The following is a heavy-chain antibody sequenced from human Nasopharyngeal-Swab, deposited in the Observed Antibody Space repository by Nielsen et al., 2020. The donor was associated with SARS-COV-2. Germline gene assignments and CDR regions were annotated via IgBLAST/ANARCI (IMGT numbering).Heavy chain of an antibody. J-gene: IGHJ4*02. Sequence: ETLSLTCAVYGGSFSGYHWSWVRQAPGKGLEWVSAISGSGGSTYYADSVKGRFTISRDNSKNTLYLQMNSLRAEDTAVYYCAKGPGVSSSSVSGLRRDYWGQGTLVTVSS. CDR3: AKGPGVSSSSVSGLRRDY. CDR1: GGSFSGYH. CDR2: ISGSGGST. V-gene: IGHV3-23*01. D-gene: IGHD6-6*01.